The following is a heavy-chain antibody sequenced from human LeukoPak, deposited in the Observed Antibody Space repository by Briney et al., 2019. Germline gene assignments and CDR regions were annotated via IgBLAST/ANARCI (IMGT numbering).Heavy chain of an antibody. CDR2: ISGSGGSK. CDR3: ATAISDSLGVPAASFNY. Sequence: PGGSLRLSCAASGFTFSSYAMRWVRQAPGKGLEWVSAISGSGGSKYYADSVKGRFTVSRDNSKNTLYLQMNSLRAEDTAVYYCATAISDSLGVPAASFNYWGQGTLVTVSS. J-gene: IGHJ4*02. V-gene: IGHV3-23*01. CDR1: GFTFSSYA. D-gene: IGHD2-2*01.